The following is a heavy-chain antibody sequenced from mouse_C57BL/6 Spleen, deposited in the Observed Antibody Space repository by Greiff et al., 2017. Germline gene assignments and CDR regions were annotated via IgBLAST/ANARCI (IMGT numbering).Heavy chain of an antibody. CDR1: GFTFSSYA. CDR2: ISDGGSYT. D-gene: IGHD1-1*01. CDR3: ARDPITTVGYFDV. V-gene: IGHV5-4*01. J-gene: IGHJ1*03. Sequence: EVKLVESGGGLVKPGGSLKLSCAASGFTFSSYAMSWVRQTPEKRLEWVATISDGGSYTYYPDNVKGRFTISRDNAKNNLYLQMSHLKSEDTAMYYCARDPITTVGYFDVWGTGTTVTVSS.